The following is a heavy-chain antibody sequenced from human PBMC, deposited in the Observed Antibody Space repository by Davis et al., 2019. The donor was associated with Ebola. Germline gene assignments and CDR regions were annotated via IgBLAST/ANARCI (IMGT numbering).Heavy chain of an antibody. V-gene: IGHV3-30-3*01. D-gene: IGHD4-11*01. CDR1: GLPFSNYA. CDR3: ARDSDDYSFDY. Sequence: GRSLRLSCALSGLPFSNYAIHWVRQAPDKGLEWVAVISYDGSNKFYADSVKGRFTISRDNSKNTLYLQMNSLRPEDTAVYYCARDSDDYSFDYWGQGTLVTVSS. CDR2: ISYDGSNK. J-gene: IGHJ4*02.